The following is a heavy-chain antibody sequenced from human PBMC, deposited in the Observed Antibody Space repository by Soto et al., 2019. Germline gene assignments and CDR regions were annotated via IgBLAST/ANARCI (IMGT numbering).Heavy chain of an antibody. J-gene: IGHJ5*02. Sequence: SETLSLTCAVSGGSISSSSYYWGWIRQPPGKGLEWIGSIYYSGSTYYNPSLKSRVTISVDTSKNQFSLKLSSVTAADTAVYYCARQILVLRVLEWFPNWFDPWGQGTLVTVSS. CDR2: IYYSGST. CDR1: GGSISSSSYY. D-gene: IGHD3-3*01. V-gene: IGHV4-39*01. CDR3: ARQILVLRVLEWFPNWFDP.